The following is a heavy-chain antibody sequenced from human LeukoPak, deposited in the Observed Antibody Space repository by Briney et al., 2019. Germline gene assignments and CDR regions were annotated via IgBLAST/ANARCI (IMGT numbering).Heavy chain of an antibody. CDR2: IYPGDSDT. J-gene: IGHJ4*02. CDR1: GYSFTSYW. Sequence: GESLKISRKGSGYSFTSYWIGWVRRMPGKGLEWMGIIYPGDSDTRYSPSFQGQVTISADKSISTAYLQWSSLKASDTAMYYCARHYYGSGSSYIFDYWGQGTLVTVSS. V-gene: IGHV5-51*01. CDR3: ARHYYGSGSSYIFDY. D-gene: IGHD3-10*01.